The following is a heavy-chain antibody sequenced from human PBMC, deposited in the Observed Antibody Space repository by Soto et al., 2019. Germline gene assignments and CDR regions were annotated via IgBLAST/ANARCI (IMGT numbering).Heavy chain of an antibody. D-gene: IGHD3-22*01. CDR2: IKQDGSEK. CDR1: GFTFSSYW. V-gene: IGHV3-7*01. CDR3: ASQPPSPGRRLHYYDSCGYYYVPCGMDV. J-gene: IGHJ6*02. Sequence: EVQLVESGGGLVQPGGSLRLSCAASGFTFSSYWMSWVRQAPGKGLEWVANIKQDGSEKYYVDSVKCRFTISRDNAKNSLFLQSNSLRAWGTAVYYCASQPPSPGRRLHYYDSCGYYYVPCGMDVWGQGTTVTVSS.